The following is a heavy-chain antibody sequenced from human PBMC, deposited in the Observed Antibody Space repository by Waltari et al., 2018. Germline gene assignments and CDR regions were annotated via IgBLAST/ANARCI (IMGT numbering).Heavy chain of an antibody. Sequence: EVHLVETGGGLVQPGGSLRLSCAASGFRFSNYGFPWVRQAPGKGLEWVANIKQDGSEKFYVDSVKGRFTISRDNAKNSLYLQMNSLRAEDTAVYYCARRPYGAYVGSLDIWGQGTMVTVSS. CDR1: GFRFSNYG. CDR2: IKQDGSEK. D-gene: IGHD4-17*01. J-gene: IGHJ3*02. V-gene: IGHV3-7*01. CDR3: ARRPYGAYVGSLDI.